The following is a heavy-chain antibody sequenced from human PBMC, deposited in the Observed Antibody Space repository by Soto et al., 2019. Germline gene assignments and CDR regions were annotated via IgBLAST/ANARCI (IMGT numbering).Heavy chain of an antibody. CDR1: GGSFSGYH. V-gene: IGHV4-34*01. Sequence: ASETLSLTCAVYGGSFSGYHWSWIRQPPGKGLEWIGEINHSGSTNYNPSLKSRVTISVDTSKSQFSLKLSSVTAADTAVYYCARARRYNWFDPWGQGTLVTVSS. CDR3: ARARRYNWFDP. J-gene: IGHJ5*02. CDR2: INHSGST.